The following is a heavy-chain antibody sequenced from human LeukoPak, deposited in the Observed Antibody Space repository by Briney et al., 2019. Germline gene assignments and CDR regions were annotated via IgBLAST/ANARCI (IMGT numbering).Heavy chain of an antibody. D-gene: IGHD1-7*01. V-gene: IGHV4-59*01. CDR1: GGSISSYY. Sequence: SETLSLTCTVSGGSISSYYWSWIRQPPGKGLEWIGYIYYSGSTNYNPSLKSRVTISVDTSKNQISLKLSSVTAADTAVYYCAGAGSGSWNYGRSPYYYYYYMDVWGKGTTVTVSS. CDR2: IYYSGST. CDR3: AGAGSGSWNYGRSPYYYYYYMDV. J-gene: IGHJ6*03.